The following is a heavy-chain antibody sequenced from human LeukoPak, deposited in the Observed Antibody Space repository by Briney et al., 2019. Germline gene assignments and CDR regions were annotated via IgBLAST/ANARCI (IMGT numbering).Heavy chain of an antibody. CDR2: ISGSGGNT. Sequence: GGSLRLACAASGFTFSSYAMSWVRQARGKGLEWVSAISGSGGNTYYADSVKGRFIISRDDSKDTLYLQMNSLRAEDTAVYYCANPIYYDDSRGYSEVGYWGQGTLVTVSS. CDR1: GFTFSSYA. V-gene: IGHV3-23*01. D-gene: IGHD3-22*01. CDR3: ANPIYYDDSRGYSEVGY. J-gene: IGHJ4*02.